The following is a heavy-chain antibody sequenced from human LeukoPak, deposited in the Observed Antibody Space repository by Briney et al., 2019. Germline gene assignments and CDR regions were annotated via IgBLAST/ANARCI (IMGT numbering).Heavy chain of an antibody. D-gene: IGHD2-2*01. CDR2: INHSGST. CDR3: ARGRGCSSTSCKDWFDP. CDR1: GGSFSGYY. V-gene: IGHV4-34*01. J-gene: IGHJ5*02. Sequence: SETLSLTCAVYGGSFSGYYWSWIRRPPGKGLEWIGEINHSGSTNYNPSLKSRVTISVDTSKNQFSLKLSSVTAADTAVYYCARGRGCSSTSCKDWFDPWGQGTLVTVSS.